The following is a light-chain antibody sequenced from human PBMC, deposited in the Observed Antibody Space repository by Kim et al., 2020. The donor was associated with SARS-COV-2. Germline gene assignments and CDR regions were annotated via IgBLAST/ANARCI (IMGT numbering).Light chain of an antibody. CDR1: KLGDKY. CDR3: QAWDSSTAVV. J-gene: IGLJ2*01. CDR2: QDS. Sequence: SYELTQPPSVSVSVGQTASITCSGDKLGDKYACWYQQKPGQSPVLVIYQDSKRPSGIPERISGTNSGKTATLTISGTQAMDEADYYCQAWDSSTAVVFGG. V-gene: IGLV3-1*01.